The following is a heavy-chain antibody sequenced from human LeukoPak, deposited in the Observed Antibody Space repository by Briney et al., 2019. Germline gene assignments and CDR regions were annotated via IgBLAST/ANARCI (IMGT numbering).Heavy chain of an antibody. V-gene: IGHV4-34*01. CDR2: INHSGST. D-gene: IGHD1-26*01. Sequence: SETLSLACAVYGGSFSGYYWSWIRQPPGKGLEWIGEINHSGSTNYNPSLKSRVTISVDTSKNQFSLKLSSVTAADTAVYYCARGEWELLRSYNWFEPWGQGTLVTVSS. CDR3: ARGEWELLRSYNWFEP. CDR1: GGSFSGYY. J-gene: IGHJ5*02.